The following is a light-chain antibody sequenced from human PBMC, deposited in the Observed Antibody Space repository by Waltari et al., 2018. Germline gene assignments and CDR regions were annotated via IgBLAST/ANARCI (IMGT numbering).Light chain of an antibody. V-gene: IGKV3-20*01. CDR2: DAS. Sequence: EIVLTQSPGTLSLSPGDRATLSCRSSHCFSSNYLAWYQQKPGPTPSLLIYDASARATGIADRFSGSGSGTDFTLTISRLEPEDFAVYYCQQYGNSPLTFGGGTKVE. CDR3: QQYGNSPLT. CDR1: HCFSSNY. J-gene: IGKJ4*01.